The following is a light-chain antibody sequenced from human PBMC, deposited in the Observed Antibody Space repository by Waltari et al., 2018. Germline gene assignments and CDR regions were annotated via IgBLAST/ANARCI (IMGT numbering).Light chain of an antibody. V-gene: IGKV1-27*01. CDR2: DAS. Sequence: DIQMTQSPSSLSASVGDRDTITCRASQDISDSLAWYQQKPGKVPKILIFDASTLQSGVPSRFRGGGSGTDFTLTITSLQPEDVATYYCQKDDYAPLTFGQGTKVEVK. CDR3: QKDDYAPLT. J-gene: IGKJ1*01. CDR1: QDISDS.